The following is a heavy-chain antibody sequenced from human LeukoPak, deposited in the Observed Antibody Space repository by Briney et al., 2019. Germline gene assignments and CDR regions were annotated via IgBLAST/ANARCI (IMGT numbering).Heavy chain of an antibody. J-gene: IGHJ4*02. D-gene: IGHD3-10*01. CDR3: ATGLLWFGESSRDY. Sequence: GASVKVSCKVSGYTLTELSMHWVRQAPGKGLEWMGGFDPEDGETISAQKFQGRVTMTEDTSTDTAYMELSSLRSEDTAVYYCATGLLWFGESSRDYWGQGTLVTVSS. V-gene: IGHV1-24*01. CDR1: GYTLTELS. CDR2: FDPEDGET.